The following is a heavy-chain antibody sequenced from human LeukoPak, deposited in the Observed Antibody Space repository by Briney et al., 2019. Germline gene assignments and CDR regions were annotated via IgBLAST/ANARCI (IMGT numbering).Heavy chain of an antibody. Sequence: HTGGSLRLSCAASGFTFSSYAMNWVRQAPGKGLEWVSGISGSGGSTYYADSVKGRFTISSDNSKNTLYLQMNSLRAEDTAVYYWAKDLCADYVVDYWGQGTLVTVSS. CDR1: GFTFSSYA. J-gene: IGHJ4*02. V-gene: IGHV3-23*01. CDR3: AKDLCADYVVDY. CDR2: ISGSGGST. D-gene: IGHD4-17*01.